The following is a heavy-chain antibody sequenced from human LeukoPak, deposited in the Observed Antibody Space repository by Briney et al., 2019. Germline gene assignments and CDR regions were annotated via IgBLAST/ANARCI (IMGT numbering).Heavy chain of an antibody. CDR1: GFSFSSYE. V-gene: IGHV3-48*03. CDR2: ISSSGSTI. Sequence: GGSLRLSCAASGFSFSSYEMKWVRQAPGKGLEWVSYISSSGSTIYYADSVKGRFTISRDNAKNSLYLQMNSLRAEDTAVYYCAKGSRVNYYGSGSHDAFDIWGQGTMVTVSS. D-gene: IGHD3-10*01. CDR3: AKGSRVNYYGSGSHDAFDI. J-gene: IGHJ3*02.